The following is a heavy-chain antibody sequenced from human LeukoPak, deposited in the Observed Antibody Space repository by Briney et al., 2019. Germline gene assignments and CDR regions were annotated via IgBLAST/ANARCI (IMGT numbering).Heavy chain of an antibody. V-gene: IGHV3-23*01. D-gene: IGHD6-13*01. Sequence: GGSLRLSCAVSGITVSNYGMSWVRQAPGKGLEWVAGISGSGGGTNYADSVKGRFTISRDNFKNTLYLQMNNLRAEDTAVYYCASARLYSSSWYCYFDYWGRGTLVTVSS. CDR2: ISGSGGGT. J-gene: IGHJ4*02. CDR1: GITVSNYG. CDR3: ASARLYSSSWYCYFDY.